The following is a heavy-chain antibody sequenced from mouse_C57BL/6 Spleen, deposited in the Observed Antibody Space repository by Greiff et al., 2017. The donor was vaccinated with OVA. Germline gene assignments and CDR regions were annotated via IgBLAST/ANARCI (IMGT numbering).Heavy chain of an antibody. V-gene: IGHV1-76*01. CDR3: AREGSGYGLDY. CDR1: GYTFTDYY. CDR2: IYPGSGNT. D-gene: IGHD3-2*02. J-gene: IGHJ2*01. Sequence: VQLQQSGAELVRPGASVKLSCKASGYTFTDYYINWVKQRPGQGLEWIARIYPGSGNTYYNEKFKGKATLTAEKSSSTAYMQLSSLTSEDSAVYFCAREGSGYGLDYWGQGTTLTVSS.